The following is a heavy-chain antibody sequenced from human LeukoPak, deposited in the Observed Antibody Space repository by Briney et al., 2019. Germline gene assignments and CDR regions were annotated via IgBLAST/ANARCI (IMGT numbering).Heavy chain of an antibody. CDR3: ATPHELYGDLDY. Sequence: ASVKVSCKASGGTFSSYAISWVRQAPGQGLEWMGGIIPIFGTANYAQKFQGRVTITTDESTSTAYMELSSLRSDDTAVYYCATPHELYGDLDYWGQGTLVTVSS. D-gene: IGHD4-17*01. V-gene: IGHV1-69*05. CDR1: GGTFSSYA. J-gene: IGHJ4*02. CDR2: IIPIFGTA.